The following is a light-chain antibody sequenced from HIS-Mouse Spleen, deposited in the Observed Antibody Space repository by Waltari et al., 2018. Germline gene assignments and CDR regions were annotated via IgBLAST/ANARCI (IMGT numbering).Light chain of an antibody. V-gene: IGLV3-25*03. CDR3: QSADSSGTYQDVV. Sequence: SYELTQPPPVSVSPGQTARLPCSGDALPKQYAYWYQQKPGQAPVLVIYKDSERPSGIPERFSGSSSGTTVTLTISGVQAEDESDYYCQSADSSGTYQDVVFGGGTKLTVL. J-gene: IGLJ2*01. CDR2: KDS. CDR1: ALPKQY.